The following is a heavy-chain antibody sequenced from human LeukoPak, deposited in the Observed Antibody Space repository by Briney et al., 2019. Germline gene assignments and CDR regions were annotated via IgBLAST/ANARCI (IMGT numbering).Heavy chain of an antibody. Sequence: GASVKVSCKASGYTFTSYGISWVRQAPGQGLEWMGWISAYNGNTHYAQRLQGRVTMTTDTSTSTAYMELRSLRSDDTAMYYCARKEQQLASDYWGQGTLVTVSS. CDR2: ISAYNGNT. J-gene: IGHJ4*02. CDR3: ARKEQQLASDY. CDR1: GYTFTSYG. D-gene: IGHD6-13*01. V-gene: IGHV1-18*04.